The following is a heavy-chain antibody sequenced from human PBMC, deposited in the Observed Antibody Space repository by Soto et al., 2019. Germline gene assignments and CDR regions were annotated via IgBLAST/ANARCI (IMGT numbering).Heavy chain of an antibody. Sequence: GGSLRLSCSASGFSISDYAMSWVRQAPGKGLEWVASISVSGTKTFYADSVNSRFAISKDTSKNTVYMQMNNLRGEDTALYYGAKDGIRKDDYWGQGTVVTVSS. CDR3: AKDGIRKDDY. CDR1: GFSISDYA. CDR2: ISVSGTKT. V-gene: IGHV3-23*01. J-gene: IGHJ4*02.